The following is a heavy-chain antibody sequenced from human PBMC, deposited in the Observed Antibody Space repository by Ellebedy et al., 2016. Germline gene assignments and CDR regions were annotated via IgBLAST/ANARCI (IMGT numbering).Heavy chain of an antibody. CDR2: INPNSGGT. Sequence: ASVKVSCKASGYTFTGYFIHWVRQAPGQGLEWMGWINPNSGGTNYAQKFQGWVTMTRDTSISTAYMELSRLRSDDTAVYYCARDPGYYYYGMDVWGQGTTVTVSS. CDR1: GYTFTGYF. CDR3: ARDPGYYYYGMDV. J-gene: IGHJ6*02. V-gene: IGHV1-2*04.